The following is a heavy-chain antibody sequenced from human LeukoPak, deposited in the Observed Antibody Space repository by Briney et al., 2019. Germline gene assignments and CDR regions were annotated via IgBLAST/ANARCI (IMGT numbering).Heavy chain of an antibody. V-gene: IGHV4-34*11. CDR1: GGSFSGYY. Sequence: PSETLSLTCAVYGGSFSGYYWSWIRQPPGKGLEWIGYIYSSGSANYNPSLKSRVIISGDTSKNQISLNLTSVTAADTALYFCARHRDYYDSWGHGTLVTVSS. CDR3: ARHRDYYDS. J-gene: IGHJ4*01. CDR2: IYSSGSA. D-gene: IGHD3-22*01.